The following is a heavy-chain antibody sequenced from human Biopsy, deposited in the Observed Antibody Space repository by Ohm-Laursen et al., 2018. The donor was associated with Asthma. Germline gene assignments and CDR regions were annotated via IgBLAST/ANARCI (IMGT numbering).Heavy chain of an antibody. Sequence: SLRLSCAASKFIFRNYAMHWVRQAPGKGLEWVAVISYDGSSIYYADSVKGRFTTSRDNSKNTLSLQMNSLTAEDTAVYYCAREGVAGTHIEDWGQGTLVTVSS. CDR1: KFIFRNYA. V-gene: IGHV3-30-3*01. D-gene: IGHD6-19*01. CDR2: ISYDGSSI. J-gene: IGHJ4*02. CDR3: AREGVAGTHIED.